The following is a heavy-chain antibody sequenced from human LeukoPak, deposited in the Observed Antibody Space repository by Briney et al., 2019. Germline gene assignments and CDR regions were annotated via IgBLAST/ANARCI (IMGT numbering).Heavy chain of an antibody. CDR2: ISDYSGDT. CDR1: GYTFTSYG. V-gene: IGHV1-18*01. D-gene: IGHD3-22*01. CDR3: ARGSPAPDRITLIVVASSTHAFDI. Sequence: GASVKVSCKASGYTFTSYGISWVRQAPGQGLEWMGGISDYSGDTIYAQKLQGSVNMSTDTSTNTAYMKLRSPRTDATAVYYCARGSPAPDRITLIVVASSTHAFDIWGQGTLVTVSS. J-gene: IGHJ3*02.